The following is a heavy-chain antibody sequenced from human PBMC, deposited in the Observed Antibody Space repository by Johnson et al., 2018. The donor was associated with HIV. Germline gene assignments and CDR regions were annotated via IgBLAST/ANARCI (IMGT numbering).Heavy chain of an antibody. CDR1: GFTVSRNY. V-gene: IGHV3-66*01. J-gene: IGHJ3*02. CDR2: IYSGGST. Sequence: VQLVESGGGVVQPGGSLRLSCAASGFTVSRNYMSWVRQAPGKGLEWVSVIYSGGSTHFADSVKGRFTISRDNAKNSLYLQMNSLRAEDTAVYYCARVGDGSGYYFDAFDIWGQGTMVTVSS. CDR3: ARVGDGSGYYFDAFDI. D-gene: IGHD3-22*01.